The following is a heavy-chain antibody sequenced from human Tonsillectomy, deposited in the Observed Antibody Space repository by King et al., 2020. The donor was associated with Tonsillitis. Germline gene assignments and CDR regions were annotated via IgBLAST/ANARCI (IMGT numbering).Heavy chain of an antibody. J-gene: IGHJ4*02. D-gene: IGHD6-19*01. CDR2: ISSSSSYI. CDR3: ARRHTSVTPQEQGSGEPLRDY. Sequence: VQLVESGGGLVKPGGSLRLSCAASGFTFSSYSMNWVRQAPGKGLECVSSISSSSSYIYYTDSVKGRFTISRDNAKNSLYLQMNSLRAEDTAVYYCARRHTSVTPQEQGSGEPLRDYWGQGTLVTVSS. CDR1: GFTFSSYS. V-gene: IGHV3-21*01.